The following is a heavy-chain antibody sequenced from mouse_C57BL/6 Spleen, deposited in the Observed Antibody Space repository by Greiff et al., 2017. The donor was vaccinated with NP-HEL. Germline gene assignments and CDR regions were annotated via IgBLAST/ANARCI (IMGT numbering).Heavy chain of an antibody. CDR1: GYTFTSYW. CDR3: ARSYGPSLSAVDY. J-gene: IGHJ4*01. Sequence: QVQLQQSGAELVKPGASVKLSCKASGYTFTSYWMHWVKQRPGRGLERIGRIDPNSGGTKYNEKFKSKATRTVDKPSSTAYMQLSSLTSEDPAVLYCARSYGPSLSAVDYWGQGASVTDAS. V-gene: IGHV1-72*01. CDR2: IDPNSGGT. D-gene: IGHD6-1*01.